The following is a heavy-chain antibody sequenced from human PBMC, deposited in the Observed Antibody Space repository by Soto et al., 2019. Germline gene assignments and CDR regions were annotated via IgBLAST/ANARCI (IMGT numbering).Heavy chain of an antibody. CDR1: GYIFTSYW. CDR2: IYPGDSDT. CDR3: ARLVSSSSGWHYYYYGMDV. J-gene: IGHJ6*02. Sequence: GESLKISCNGSGYIFTSYWIGWVRQMPGKGLEWMGIIYPGDSDTRYSPSFQGQVTISADKSISTAYLQWSSLKASDTAMYYCARLVSSSSGWHYYYYGMDVWGQGTTVTVSS. D-gene: IGHD6-6*01. V-gene: IGHV5-51*01.